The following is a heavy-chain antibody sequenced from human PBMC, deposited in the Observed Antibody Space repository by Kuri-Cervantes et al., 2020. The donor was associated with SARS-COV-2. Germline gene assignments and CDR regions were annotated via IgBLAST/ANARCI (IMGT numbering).Heavy chain of an antibody. CDR2: IRYDGSNK. Sequence: LSLTCAASGFTFSSYGMHWVRQAPGKGLEWVAFIRYDGSNKYYADSVKGRFTISRDNAKSSLYLQMNSLRAEDTAVYYCARDWNDRGYFDSWGQGTLVTVSS. CDR1: GFTFSSYG. CDR3: ARDWNDRGYFDS. D-gene: IGHD1-1*01. V-gene: IGHV3-30*02. J-gene: IGHJ4*02.